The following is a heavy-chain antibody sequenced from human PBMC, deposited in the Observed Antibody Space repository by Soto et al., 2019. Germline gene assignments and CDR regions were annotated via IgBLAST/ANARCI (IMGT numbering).Heavy chain of an antibody. CDR1: GDSISGGYY. CDR2: VSPSGTT. V-gene: IGHV4-31*03. J-gene: IGHJ6*02. CDR3: ARDRGGYGMDV. Sequence: QVQLQESGPGLVKPSQTLSLTCTVSGDSISGGYYWSWIRQHPGKGLEWIGYVSPSGTTYYNPSPNGRVSISRYTSKHQSSPEATSVTATDTAVYHCARDRGGYGMDVWGQGTKVTVSS.